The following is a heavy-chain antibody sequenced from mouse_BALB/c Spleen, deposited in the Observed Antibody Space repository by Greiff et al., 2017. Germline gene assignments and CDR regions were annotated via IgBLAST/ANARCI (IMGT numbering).Heavy chain of an antibody. D-gene: IGHD1-1*01. Sequence: EVQGVESGGGLVKPGGSLKLSCAASGFTFSSYAMSWVRQTPEKRLEWVASISSGGSTYYPDSVKGRFTISRDNARNILYLQMSSLRSEDTAMYYCAREGDYYGSSYWFAYWGQGTLVTVSA. CDR2: ISSGGST. J-gene: IGHJ3*01. CDR3: AREGDYYGSSYWFAY. V-gene: IGHV5-6-5*01. CDR1: GFTFSSYA.